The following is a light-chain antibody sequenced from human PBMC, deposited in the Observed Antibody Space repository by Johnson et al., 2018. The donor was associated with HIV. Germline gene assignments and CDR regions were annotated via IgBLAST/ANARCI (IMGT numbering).Light chain of an antibody. CDR2: DNN. Sequence: QPVLTQPPSVSAAPGQTATISCSGSSSNVGSSFVSWYRQVPGTAPKLLIYDNNKRPSGIPGRFSGSKSGPSATLGITGLQTGDEADYYCGTWDSSLTSDVFGAGTKVTVL. J-gene: IGLJ1*01. V-gene: IGLV1-51*01. CDR1: SSNVGSSF. CDR3: GTWDSSLTSDV.